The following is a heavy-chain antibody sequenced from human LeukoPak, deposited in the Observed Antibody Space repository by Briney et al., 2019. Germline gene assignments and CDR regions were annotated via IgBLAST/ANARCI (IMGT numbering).Heavy chain of an antibody. Sequence: GGSLRLSCAASGFTFSSCEMNWVRQAPGKGLEWVSYIGSSGSTIYYADSVKGRFTISRDNAKNSLYLQMNSLRAEDTAVYYCARLPQPYCSGGSCYVDYWGQGTLATVSS. V-gene: IGHV3-48*03. CDR2: IGSSGSTI. D-gene: IGHD2-15*01. CDR1: GFTFSSCE. J-gene: IGHJ4*02. CDR3: ARLPQPYCSGGSCYVDY.